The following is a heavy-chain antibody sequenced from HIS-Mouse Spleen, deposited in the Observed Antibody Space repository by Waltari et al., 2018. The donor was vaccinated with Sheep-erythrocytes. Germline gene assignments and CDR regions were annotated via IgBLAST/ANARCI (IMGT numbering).Heavy chain of an antibody. V-gene: IGHV5-51*03. CDR2: IYPGDSDT. CDR1: GYSFTSYW. J-gene: IGHJ3*02. Sequence: AEVKKSGESLKISCKGSGYSFTSYWIGWVRQMPGKGLEWMGIIYPGDSDTRYSPSFQGQVTISADKSISTAYLQWSSLKASDTAMYYCARRTYYDFWSGYYTDAFDIWGQGTMVTVSS. CDR3: ARRTYYDFWSGYYTDAFDI. D-gene: IGHD3-3*01.